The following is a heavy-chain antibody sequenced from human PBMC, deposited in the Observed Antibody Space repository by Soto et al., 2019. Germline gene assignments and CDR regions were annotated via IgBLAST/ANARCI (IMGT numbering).Heavy chain of an antibody. J-gene: IGHJ4*02. CDR1: GFTFSSYG. V-gene: IGHV3-33*01. Sequence: LRLSCAASGFTFSSYGMHWVRQAPGKGLEWVAFIWHDGGNKFYAESVKGRFTISRDNSKNTLYLQMTSLSAEDTAMYYCARDGDVNTGFGKDYWGQGTLVTVPS. D-gene: IGHD3-16*01. CDR2: IWHDGGNK. CDR3: ARDGDVNTGFGKDY.